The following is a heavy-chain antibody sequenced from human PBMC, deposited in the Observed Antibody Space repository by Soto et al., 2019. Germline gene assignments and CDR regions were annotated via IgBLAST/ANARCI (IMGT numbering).Heavy chain of an antibody. V-gene: IGHV1-69*08. D-gene: IGHD1-7*01. CDR2: IIPVLGAS. J-gene: IGHJ4*02. CDR1: GCTFSDFT. Sequence: QVQLVQSAAEVKKPGSSVKVSCKASGCTFSDFTISWVRQAPGQGLEWMGRIIPVLGASNYARKFQDRVTITADKATMTAYMELSSLRSDDTAIYFCAHRYGNGTFDYFENWGQGTQVTVSS. CDR3: AHRYGNGTFDYFEN.